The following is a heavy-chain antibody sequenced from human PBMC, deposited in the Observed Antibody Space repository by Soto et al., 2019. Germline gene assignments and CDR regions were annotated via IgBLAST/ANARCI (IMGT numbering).Heavy chain of an antibody. V-gene: IGHV3-23*01. D-gene: IGHD6-13*01. CDR2: VSGSGGST. Sequence: EVQMLETGGGLVQPGGSLRLSCAASGFTVSSYAMSWVRQAPVKGLECVSAVSGSGGSTYYADSVKGRFTISSDNSKNPLYLQMNSLRAEDTAVYYCAKRVRVVAASGRTHNFDYCFQGTLVTVSS. J-gene: IGHJ4*02. CDR3: AKRVRVVAASGRTHNFDY. CDR1: GFTVSSYA.